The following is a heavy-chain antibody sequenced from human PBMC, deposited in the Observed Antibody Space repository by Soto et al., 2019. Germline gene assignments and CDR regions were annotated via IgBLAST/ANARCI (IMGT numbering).Heavy chain of an antibody. CDR1: GDPISSSSYY. V-gene: IGHV4-39*01. CDR3: ARRGSGSSFYY. CDR2: IYNTGTT. J-gene: IGHJ4*02. Sequence: SETLSLTCTVSGDPISSSSYYWGWIRQTPGKGLEWIGNIYNTGTTFYNPSLKSRVTISVDTSKNQFSLRLMSVTAADTAVYYCARRGSGSSFYYWGQGTLVTVSS. D-gene: IGHD3-10*01.